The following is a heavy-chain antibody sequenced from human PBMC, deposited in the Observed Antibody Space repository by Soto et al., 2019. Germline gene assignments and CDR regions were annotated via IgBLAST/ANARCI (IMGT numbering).Heavy chain of an antibody. J-gene: IGHJ6*02. V-gene: IGHV1-2*02. D-gene: IGHD1-26*01. CDR3: AKGGAIVAAGTRVYLYNAMDV. CDR1: GYAFTGYY. Sequence: GASVKGSWKASGYAFTGYYLHWVRQAPGQGLEWTGWIKPNSGDTYLAQRFQGRVTMNRDTSIGTAYMELRGLTSDDTAEYYCAKGGAIVAAGTRVYLYNAMDVWGQGTKVTVSS. CDR2: IKPNSGDT.